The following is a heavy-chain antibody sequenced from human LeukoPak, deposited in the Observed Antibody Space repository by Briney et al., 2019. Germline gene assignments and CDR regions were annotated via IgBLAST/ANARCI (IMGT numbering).Heavy chain of an antibody. D-gene: IGHD4-11*01. CDR1: GTSFSYYY. Sequence: SETLSLTCAVSGTSFSYYYWSWIRQSPEKGLEWIGEINHSGYTNNNPSLKSRVTMSVDTANNRFSLSLSSVTAADTAVYFCARMTKGHDYGGQGILLTVSS. V-gene: IGHV4-34*01. CDR2: INHSGYT. J-gene: IGHJ4*02. CDR3: ARMTKGHDY.